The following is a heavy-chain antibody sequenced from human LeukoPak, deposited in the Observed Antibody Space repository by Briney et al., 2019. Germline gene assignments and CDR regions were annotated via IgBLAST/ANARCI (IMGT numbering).Heavy chain of an antibody. CDR1: GFTFSSYW. CDR2: IHKDGSST. V-gene: IGHV3-74*01. J-gene: IGHJ4*02. CDR3: ARHLNYYLDY. Sequence: GGSLRLSCAASGFTFSSYWMHWVRQAPGKGLVWVSRIHKDGSSTGHADSVKGRFTISRDNAKNTLFLQMNSLRAEDTAVYYCARHLNYYLDYWGQGTLVTVSS. D-gene: IGHD3-10*01.